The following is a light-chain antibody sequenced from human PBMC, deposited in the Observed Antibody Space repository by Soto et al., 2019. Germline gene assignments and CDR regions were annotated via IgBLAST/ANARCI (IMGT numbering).Light chain of an antibody. CDR2: QVT. V-gene: IGLV2-14*01. CDR3: CSYAGSYTLI. CDR1: SSDLAIYNY. Sequence: QSALTQPASVSGSPGQSITISCTGTSSDLAIYNYVSWYQQQPGKAPKLMIYQVTNRPSGVSNRFSGSRSGNTASLTISGLQAEDAAAYYCCSYAGSYTLIFGGGTKLTVL. J-gene: IGLJ2*01.